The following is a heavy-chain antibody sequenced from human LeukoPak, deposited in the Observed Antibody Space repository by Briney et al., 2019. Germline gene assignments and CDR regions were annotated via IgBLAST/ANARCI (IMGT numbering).Heavy chain of an antibody. CDR3: ARFATNNWYFDY. V-gene: IGHV4-59*08. CDR1: GGSISSYY. Sequence: SETLSLTCTVSGGSISSYYWSWIRQPPGKGLEWIGYIYFTGSTNYNPSLESRVIISVDTSKNQFSLTLTSVTAADTAVYYCARFATNNWYFDYWGQGTLVTVSS. CDR2: IYFTGST. D-gene: IGHD1-1*01. J-gene: IGHJ4*02.